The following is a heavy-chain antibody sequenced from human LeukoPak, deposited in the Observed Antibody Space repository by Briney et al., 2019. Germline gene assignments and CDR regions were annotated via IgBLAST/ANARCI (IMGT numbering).Heavy chain of an antibody. D-gene: IGHD3-16*01. J-gene: IGHJ4*02. CDR3: AKRGIVIRVILVGFHKEAYYFDS. CDR2: ISDSGGRT. Sequence: GGSLRLSCAVSGITLSNYGMSWVRQAPGKGLEWVAGISDSGGRTNYADSVKGRFTISRDNPKNTLYLQMNSLRAEDTAVYFCAKRGIVIRVILVGFHKEAYYFDSWGQGALVTVSS. V-gene: IGHV3-23*01. CDR1: GITLSNYG.